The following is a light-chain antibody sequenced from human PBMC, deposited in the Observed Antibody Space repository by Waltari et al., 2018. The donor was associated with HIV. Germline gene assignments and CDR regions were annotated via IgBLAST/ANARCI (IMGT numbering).Light chain of an antibody. CDR3: QSYDSSLSGWV. V-gene: IGLV1-40*01. CDR1: SSNIGAGFD. Sequence: QSVLTQPPSVSGAPGQRVTISCTGSSSNIGAGFDVHWYQQLPGTAPKVLIYENINRPSGVPDRFSASKSGTSASLAITGLQAEDEADYYCQSYDSSLSGWVFGGGTKLTVL. J-gene: IGLJ3*02. CDR2: ENI.